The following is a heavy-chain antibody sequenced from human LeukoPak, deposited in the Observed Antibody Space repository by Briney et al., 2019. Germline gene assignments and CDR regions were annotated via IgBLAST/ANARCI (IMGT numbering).Heavy chain of an antibody. CDR2: IKQDGSEK. J-gene: IGHJ4*02. V-gene: IGHV3-7*05. CDR1: GFTFSNYW. Sequence: GGSLRLSCAASGFTFSNYWMGWVRQAPGKGPERVANIKQDGSEKYYVDSVKGRFTISRDNAKKSLYLQMNSLRAEDTAVYYCARDKSVGATPFDYWGQGTLVTVSS. D-gene: IGHD1-26*01. CDR3: ARDKSVGATPFDY.